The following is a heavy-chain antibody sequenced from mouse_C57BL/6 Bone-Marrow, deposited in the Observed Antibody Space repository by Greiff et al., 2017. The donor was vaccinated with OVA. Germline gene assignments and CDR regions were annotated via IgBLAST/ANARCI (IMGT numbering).Heavy chain of an antibody. Sequence: VKLMESGAELVRPGASVTLSCKASGYTFTDYEMHWVKQTPVHGLEWIGVIDPETGGTAYNQKFKGKAILTADKSSSTAYMELRSLTSEDSAVYYCTRGYSNYYAMDYWGQGTSVTVSS. J-gene: IGHJ4*01. CDR3: TRGYSNYYAMDY. CDR1: GYTFTDYE. D-gene: IGHD2-5*01. V-gene: IGHV1-15*01. CDR2: IDPETGGT.